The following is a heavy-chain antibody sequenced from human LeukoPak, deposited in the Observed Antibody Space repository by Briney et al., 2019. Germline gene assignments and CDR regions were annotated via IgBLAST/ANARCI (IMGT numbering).Heavy chain of an antibody. J-gene: IGHJ2*01. Sequence: GGSLRLSCAAAGFIFSNYEMNWFRQTPGKGPEWVSYISSSGSSTYYADSVKGRFTISRCNAKTPLYLQLNNMRADSQAVTYFARWTRVSSTSLWYFDIWGRGDLVTVSS. D-gene: IGHD6-6*01. CDR1: GFIFSNYE. CDR2: ISSSGSST. V-gene: IGHV3-48*03. CDR3: ARWTRVSSTSLWYFDI.